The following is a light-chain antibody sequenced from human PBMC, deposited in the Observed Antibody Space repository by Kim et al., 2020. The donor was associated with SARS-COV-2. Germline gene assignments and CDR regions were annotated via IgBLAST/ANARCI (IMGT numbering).Light chain of an antibody. CDR3: QQYYLWPLT. CDR2: DAS. Sequence: PGDGATLSCRSSHSVSSHLAWYQQNPGQAPRLLIYDASTRATGLPARFSGSGSGTEFTLTISSLQSEDFAVYYCQQYYLWPLTFGGGTKVDIK. CDR1: HSVSSH. J-gene: IGKJ4*01. V-gene: IGKV3-15*01.